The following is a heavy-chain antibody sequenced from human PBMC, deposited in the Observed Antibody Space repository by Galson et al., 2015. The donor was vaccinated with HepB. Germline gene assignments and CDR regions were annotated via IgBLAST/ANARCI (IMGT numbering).Heavy chain of an antibody. V-gene: IGHV4-39*07. Sequence: SETLSLTCTVSGGSISSSSYYWGWIRQPPGKGLEWIGSIYYSGSTYYNPSLKSRVTISVDTSKNQFSLKLSSVTAADTAVYYCARDAKGGITMVRGVLPRGNWFDPWGQGTLVTVSS. D-gene: IGHD3-10*01. J-gene: IGHJ5*02. CDR3: ARDAKGGITMVRGVLPRGNWFDP. CDR1: GGSISSSSYY. CDR2: IYYSGST.